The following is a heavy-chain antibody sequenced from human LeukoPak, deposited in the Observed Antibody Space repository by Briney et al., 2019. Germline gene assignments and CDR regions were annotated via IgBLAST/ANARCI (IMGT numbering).Heavy chain of an antibody. J-gene: IGHJ6*02. Sequence: PGGSLRLSCAASGFTFSDYYMSWIRQAPGKGLEWVSYISGSGTTIYYADSVKGRFTISRDNAKNSLYLQMNSLRAEDTAVYYCATTATHIYYYGMDVWGQGTTVTVPS. CDR1: GFTFSDYY. V-gene: IGHV3-11*01. CDR2: ISGSGTTI. CDR3: ATTATHIYYYGMDV. D-gene: IGHD2-21*02.